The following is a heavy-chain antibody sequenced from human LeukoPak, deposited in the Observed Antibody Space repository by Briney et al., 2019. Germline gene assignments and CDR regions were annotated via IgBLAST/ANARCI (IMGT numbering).Heavy chain of an antibody. D-gene: IGHD4/OR15-4a*01. CDR3: ARYDYGANFDL. Sequence: SETLSLTCTVSGTSISGSNYYWAWIRQPAGKELEWIGRIYFSGSTNYNPSLKSRVSLSVHTSRNQFSLKLNSVTAADTAVYYCARYDYGANFDLRGQGTLVIVSS. CDR1: GTSISGSNYY. V-gene: IGHV4-61*02. J-gene: IGHJ4*02. CDR2: IYFSGST.